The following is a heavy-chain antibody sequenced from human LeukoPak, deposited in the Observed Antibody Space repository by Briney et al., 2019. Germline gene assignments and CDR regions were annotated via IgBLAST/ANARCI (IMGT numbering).Heavy chain of an antibody. Sequence: SETLSLTCAVYGGSFSGYYWSWIRQPPGKGLEWIGEINHSGSTNYNPSLKSRVTISVDTSKNQFSLKLSSATAADTAVYYCARVRSPIYGGNSDFDYWGQGTLVTVSS. CDR1: GGSFSGYY. V-gene: IGHV4-34*01. CDR2: INHSGST. D-gene: IGHD4-23*01. J-gene: IGHJ4*02. CDR3: ARVRSPIYGGNSDFDY.